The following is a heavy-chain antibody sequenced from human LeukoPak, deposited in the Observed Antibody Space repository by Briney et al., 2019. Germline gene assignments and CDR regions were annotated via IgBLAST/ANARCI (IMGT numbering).Heavy chain of an antibody. CDR2: INTDTGKP. CDR1: GYTFTANA. V-gene: IGHV7-4-1*02. Sequence: GASVKVSCKASGYTFTANALNWVRQSPGQGLEWMGWINTDTGKPTYAQGFTGRFVFSLDTSDSTAYLQISSLEAEDTAMYYCARGRGYCSGFSCHLDPWGQGTLVTVSS. D-gene: IGHD2-2*01. CDR3: ARGRGYCSGFSCHLDP. J-gene: IGHJ5*02.